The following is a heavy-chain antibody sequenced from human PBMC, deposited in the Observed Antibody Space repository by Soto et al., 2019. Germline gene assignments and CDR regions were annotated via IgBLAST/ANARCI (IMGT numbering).Heavy chain of an antibody. CDR1: GFTFSSYW. V-gene: IGHV3-7*01. J-gene: IGHJ5*02. Sequence: EVQLVESGGGLVQPGGSLRLSCAASGFTFSSYWISWVRQAPGKGLEWEANIKQDGSEKYYVDSVKGRFTISRDNAKNSLYLQMNSLRAEDTAVYYCARVKEGPQYDFWSGSYTGWFDPWGQGTLVTVSS. CDR2: IKQDGSEK. CDR3: ARVKEGPQYDFWSGSYTGWFDP. D-gene: IGHD3-3*01.